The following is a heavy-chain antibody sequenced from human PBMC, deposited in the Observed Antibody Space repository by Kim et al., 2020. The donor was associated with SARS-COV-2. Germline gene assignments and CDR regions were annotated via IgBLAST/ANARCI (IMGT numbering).Heavy chain of an antibody. V-gene: IGHV3-74*01. CDR3: TRDPDYSKGTSFDY. Sequence: ADSVKGRFTISTDNAKSTLYLQMSSLRAEDTAVYCCTRDPDYSKGTSFDYWGQGTLVTVSS. D-gene: IGHD4-4*01. J-gene: IGHJ4*02.